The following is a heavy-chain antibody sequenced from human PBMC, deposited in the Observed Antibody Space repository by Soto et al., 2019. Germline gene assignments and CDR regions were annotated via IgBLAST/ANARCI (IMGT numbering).Heavy chain of an antibody. CDR2: VYHSGST. CDR3: ARPTTPDNMMAPLEY. CDR1: GGSIRSPTYY. J-gene: IGHJ4*02. D-gene: IGHD1-1*01. Sequence: QLQLQESGPSVVKPAGTLSLTCTVSGGSIRSPTYYWGWVRPPPGKGLEWIGLVYHSGSTFYNPSLKRRLTLSVDKSNNQFSLSLRSATVADTAGYFCARPTTPDNMMAPLEYWGPGILVTVSS. V-gene: IGHV4-39*01.